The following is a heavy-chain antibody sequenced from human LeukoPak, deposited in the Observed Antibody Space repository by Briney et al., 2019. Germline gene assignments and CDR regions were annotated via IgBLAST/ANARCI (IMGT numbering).Heavy chain of an antibody. CDR3: AGWHSSGWYPFDY. D-gene: IGHD6-19*01. V-gene: IGHV4-39*01. J-gene: IGHJ4*02. CDR1: GGSISGSSYY. Sequence: SETLSLTCTVSGGSISGSSYYWGWIRQPPGKGLEWIGSIYYSGRTYYNPSIKNLVTISVDTSKNQFSLKLSSVSAADTAVYYWAGWHSSGWYPFDYWVRGALVTVSS. CDR2: IYYSGRT.